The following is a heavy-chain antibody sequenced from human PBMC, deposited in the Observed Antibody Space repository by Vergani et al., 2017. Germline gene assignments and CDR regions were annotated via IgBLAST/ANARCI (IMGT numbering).Heavy chain of an antibody. Sequence: QVQLQQWGGGLLKPSETLSLTCVVNGGSFTSYHCTWIRQSPGAGLEWVGDIHHTGRPDYNPSLKSRLTMSVVKSRNQFSLTLNSVTATDTAIYFCARVKTETNGHLYYYYYMDVWGQGTAVTVS. J-gene: IGHJ6*03. CDR3: ARVKTETNGHLYYYYYMDV. CDR2: IHHTGRP. CDR1: GGSFTSYH. D-gene: IGHD2-8*01. V-gene: IGHV4-34*01.